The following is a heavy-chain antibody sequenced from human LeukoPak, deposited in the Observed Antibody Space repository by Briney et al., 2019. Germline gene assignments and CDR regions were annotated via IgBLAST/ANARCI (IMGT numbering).Heavy chain of an antibody. D-gene: IGHD5-12*01. CDR1: GYPFTGYY. Sequence: ASVKVSCKASGYPFTGYYMHWVRQAPGQGLEWMGRINPNSGGTNYAQKFQGRVTMTRDTSISTAYMELSRLRSDDTAVYYCARGVVATIRYNWFDPWGQGTLVTVSS. J-gene: IGHJ5*02. V-gene: IGHV1-2*06. CDR3: ARGVVATIRYNWFDP. CDR2: INPNSGGT.